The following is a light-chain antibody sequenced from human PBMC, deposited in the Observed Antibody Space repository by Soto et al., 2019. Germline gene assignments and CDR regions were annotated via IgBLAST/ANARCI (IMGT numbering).Light chain of an antibody. Sequence: DIVLTQTPLSSPVTLGQPASISCRSSQSLVHSDGNTYLNWLQQRPGQPPRLLIYEVSNRFSGVPDRFSGSGAGTDFTLEISREEAEDVGVYYCMQTTQYPLNFGGGTKVEIK. V-gene: IGKV2-24*01. CDR2: EVS. J-gene: IGKJ4*01. CDR3: MQTTQYPLN. CDR1: QSLVHSDGNTY.